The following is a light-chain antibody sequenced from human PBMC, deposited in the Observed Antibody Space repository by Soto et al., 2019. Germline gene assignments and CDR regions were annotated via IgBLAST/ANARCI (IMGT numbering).Light chain of an antibody. CDR2: KAS. CDR1: QSLSSW. Sequence: DIQLTQSPSTLSASVGDRVTITCRASQSLSSWLAWYQQKPGKAPKLLIYKASTLKSGVPSRFSGSGSGTDFTLTISCLQSEDFATYYCQQYYSYPRTFGQGTKVDIK. V-gene: IGKV1-5*03. CDR3: QQYYSYPRT. J-gene: IGKJ1*01.